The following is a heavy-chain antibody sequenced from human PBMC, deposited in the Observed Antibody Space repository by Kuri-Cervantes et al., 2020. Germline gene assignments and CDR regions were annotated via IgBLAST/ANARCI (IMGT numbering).Heavy chain of an antibody. D-gene: IGHD6-13*01. J-gene: IGHJ5*02. CDR3: ARGVMQQRNWFNP. CDR2: FYHSGST. Sequence: SETLSLTCTVSSGSVTGTVYNWAWIRQSPGKGLEWIASFYHSGSTNYNPSLKSRVTISVDTSKNQFSLKLSSVTAADTAVYYCARGVMQQRNWFNPWGQGTRGTGSS. CDR1: SGSVTGTVYN. V-gene: IGHV4-39*07.